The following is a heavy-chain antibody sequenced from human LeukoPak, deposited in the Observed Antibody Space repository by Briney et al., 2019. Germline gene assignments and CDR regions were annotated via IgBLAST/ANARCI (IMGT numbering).Heavy chain of an antibody. CDR3: ARDEDGYTY. J-gene: IGHJ4*02. D-gene: IGHD5-24*01. V-gene: IGHV4-39*07. CDR1: GGSISSSSYY. Sequence: PSETLSLTCTVSGGSISSSSYYWGWIRQPPGKGLEWIGSIYYSGSTYYNPSLKSRVTISVDTSKNQFSLKLSSVTAADTAVYYCARDEDGYTYWGQGTLVTVSS. CDR2: IYYSGST.